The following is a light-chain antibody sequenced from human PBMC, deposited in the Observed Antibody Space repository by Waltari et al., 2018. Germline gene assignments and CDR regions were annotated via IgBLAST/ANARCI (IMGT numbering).Light chain of an antibody. Sequence: DIALTHSTYFLPTCVGDRVTITCRASQDISSHLAWYQQKPGKAPRLLVYGASTLHSGVPSRFSGTGSGTEFTLTINNLQPEDFATYYCQQLIRFPTFTFGQGTKLQIE. CDR1: QDISSH. CDR2: GAS. J-gene: IGKJ2*01. CDR3: QQLIRFPTFT. V-gene: IGKV1-9*01.